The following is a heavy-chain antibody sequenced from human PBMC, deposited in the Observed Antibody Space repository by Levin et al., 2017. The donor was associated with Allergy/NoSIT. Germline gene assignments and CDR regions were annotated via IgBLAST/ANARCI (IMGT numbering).Heavy chain of an antibody. Sequence: GSLRLSCAASGFTFSSYAMHWVRQAPGKGLEWVAVISYDGSNKYYADSVKGRFTISRDNSKNTLYLQMNSLRAEDTAVYYCARDSGVVRGVHYYGMDVWGQGTTVTVSS. D-gene: IGHD3-10*01. J-gene: IGHJ6*02. CDR2: ISYDGSNK. V-gene: IGHV3-30*04. CDR1: GFTFSSYA. CDR3: ARDSGVVRGVHYYGMDV.